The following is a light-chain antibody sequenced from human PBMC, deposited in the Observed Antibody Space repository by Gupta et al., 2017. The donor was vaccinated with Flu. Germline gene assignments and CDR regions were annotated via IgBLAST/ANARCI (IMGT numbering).Light chain of an antibody. J-gene: IGKJ2*01. Sequence: EIVLTPSSGTLSLSPGERATLSCRASQSVSSSYLAWYQQKPSQAPRLLIYGASSRATGIPDRFSGSGSGTDFTLTISRLEPEDFAVYYCQQYGSSPYTFGQGTKLEIK. CDR1: QSVSSSY. CDR3: QQYGSSPYT. CDR2: GAS. V-gene: IGKV3-20*01.